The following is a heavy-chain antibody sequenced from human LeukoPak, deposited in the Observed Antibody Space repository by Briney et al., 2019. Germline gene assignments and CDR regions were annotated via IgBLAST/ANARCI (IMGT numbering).Heavy chain of an antibody. D-gene: IGHD6-6*01. Sequence: SETLSLTCTVSGGSISSSSYYWGWIRQPPGKGLEWIGSIYYSGSTYYNPSLKSRVTISVDTSKNQFSLKLSSVTAADTAVYYCARQDEIAARPINFDYWGQGTLVTVSS. CDR1: GGSISSSSYY. V-gene: IGHV4-39*07. J-gene: IGHJ4*02. CDR2: IYYSGST. CDR3: ARQDEIAARPINFDY.